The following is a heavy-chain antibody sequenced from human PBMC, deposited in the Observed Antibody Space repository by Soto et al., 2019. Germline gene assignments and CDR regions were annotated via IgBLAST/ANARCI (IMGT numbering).Heavy chain of an antibody. J-gene: IGHJ4*02. V-gene: IGHV4-31*03. CDR1: GGSINSGGFY. D-gene: IGHD2-2*01. CDR3: ARDLCSTTSCLSGVFDY. CDR2: IYYSGST. Sequence: SETLSLTCTVSGGSINSGGFYWTWIRQHPGKGLEWIGYIYYSGSTYYNPSLKSRVTISIDTSKNQFSLKLSSVTAADTAVYYCARDLCSTTSCLSGVFDYWGQGTLVTVSS.